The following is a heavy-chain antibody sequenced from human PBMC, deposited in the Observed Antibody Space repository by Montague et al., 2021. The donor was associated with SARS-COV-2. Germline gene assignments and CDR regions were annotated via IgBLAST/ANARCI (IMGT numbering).Heavy chain of an antibody. CDR1: GGSVSSGGFY. CDR3: TREGGY. CDR2: MYSSGST. Sequence: SETLSLTCTVSGGSVSSGGFYWNWIRQPPGKGLEWIGYMYSSGSTNYNPSLKSRVTISLDASKNQFSLRLSSVTPADTAVYYRTREGGYWSQGTLVTVSS. J-gene: IGHJ4*02. D-gene: IGHD1-26*01. V-gene: IGHV4-61*08.